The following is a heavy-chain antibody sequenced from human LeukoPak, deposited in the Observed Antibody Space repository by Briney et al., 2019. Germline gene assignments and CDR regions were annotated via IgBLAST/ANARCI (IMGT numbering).Heavy chain of an antibody. Sequence: ASVKVSCKASGYTFTDYYMHWVRQAPGQGLEWMGWINPNSGGTNYAQKFQGRVTMTRDTSISTAYMELSRLRSDDTAVYYCARDGPPRYCSSTSCFQYFQHWGQGTLVTVSS. D-gene: IGHD2-2*01. CDR1: GYTFTDYY. CDR3: ARDGPPRYCSSTSCFQYFQH. V-gene: IGHV1-2*02. CDR2: INPNSGGT. J-gene: IGHJ1*01.